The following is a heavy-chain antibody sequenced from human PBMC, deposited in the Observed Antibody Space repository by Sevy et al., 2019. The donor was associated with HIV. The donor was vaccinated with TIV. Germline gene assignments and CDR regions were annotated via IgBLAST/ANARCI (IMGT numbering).Heavy chain of an antibody. D-gene: IGHD3-10*01. J-gene: IGHJ3*02. Sequence: GGSLRLSCAASGFTFSSYSMNWVRQAPGKGLEWVSSISSSSSYIDYADSGKGRFTISRENDKNSLYLQMNGLRAEDTAVYYCASPPMGGAGEDAFDIWGQGTMVTVSS. CDR1: GFTFSSYS. CDR2: ISSSSSYI. V-gene: IGHV3-21*01. CDR3: ASPPMGGAGEDAFDI.